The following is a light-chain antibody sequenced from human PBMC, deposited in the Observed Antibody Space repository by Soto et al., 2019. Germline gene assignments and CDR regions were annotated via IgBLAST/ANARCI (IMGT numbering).Light chain of an antibody. J-gene: IGKJ1*01. V-gene: IGKV3-15*01. CDR2: GAS. CDR3: QQYNTWPRT. CDR1: QSVSSD. Sequence: ETVITQSPATLSVSPGERATLSCRASQSVSSDLAWYQQKPGQAPRLLIFGASTRATSIPARFTGSRSGTEFTLTISSXQSEDFAVYYCQQYNTWPRTFGQGTKVDIK.